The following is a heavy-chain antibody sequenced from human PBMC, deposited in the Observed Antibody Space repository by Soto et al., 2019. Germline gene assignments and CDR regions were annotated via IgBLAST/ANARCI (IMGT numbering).Heavy chain of an antibody. V-gene: IGHV3-23*01. CDR2: IGRSGIGI. J-gene: IGHJ4*02. CDR1: GFTFGAYP. CDR3: SRGVPARRGGGHYYLDN. D-gene: IGHD6-6*01. Sequence: EVQLLESGGGVVHPGGSLRLSCSTSGFTFGAYPMNWVRQAPGKGLEWVSGIGRSGIGIFYADSVKGRFTISRDNCKNSLYLEMSGLRDEDTAQYYVSRGVPARRGGGHYYLDNWGQGSLVTVSS.